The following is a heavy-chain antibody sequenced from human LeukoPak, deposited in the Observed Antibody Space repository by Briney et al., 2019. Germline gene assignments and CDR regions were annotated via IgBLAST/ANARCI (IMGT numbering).Heavy chain of an antibody. Sequence: GGSLRLSCAVFGSGFPFSNAWMSWVRQAPGKGLEWVGRIKRKTDGGPKDYAEHAKGRFTILRDDSKNTVYLQMNSLEHEDAALYYCTTVGIWKIITGEDHWGQGTLVAVSP. D-gene: IGHD3-22*01. CDR1: GFPFSNAW. V-gene: IGHV3-15*01. J-gene: IGHJ4*02. CDR2: IKRKTDGGPK. CDR3: TTVGIWKIITGEDH.